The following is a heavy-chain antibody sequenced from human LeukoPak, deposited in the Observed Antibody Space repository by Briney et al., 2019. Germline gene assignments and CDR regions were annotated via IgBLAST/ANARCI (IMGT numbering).Heavy chain of an antibody. CDR2: ISYDGSNK. V-gene: IGHV3-30*04. CDR3: AREGAHSSSFDY. D-gene: IGHD6-6*01. J-gene: IGHJ4*02. CDR1: GFTFSSYA. Sequence: PGRSLRLSCAASGFTFSSYAMHWVRQAPGKGLEWVAVISYDGSNKYYADSVKGRFTISRDNSKNALYLQMNSLRAEDTAVYYCAREGAHSSSFDYWGQGTLVTVSS.